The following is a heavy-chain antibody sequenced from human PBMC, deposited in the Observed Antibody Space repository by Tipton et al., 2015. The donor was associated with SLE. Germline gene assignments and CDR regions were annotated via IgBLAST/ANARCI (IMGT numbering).Heavy chain of an antibody. Sequence: GSLRLSCAASGFTLSTYWMTWVRQAPGKGPEWVAKINEDGSEEFYVDSVKGQFTISRDNAKNSLYLQMNSLRAEDTAVYYCARNYDSSGLDYFDYWGQGTLVTVSS. CDR3: ARNYDSSGLDYFDY. V-gene: IGHV3-7*01. D-gene: IGHD3-22*01. CDR1: GFTLSTYW. J-gene: IGHJ4*02. CDR2: INEDGSEE.